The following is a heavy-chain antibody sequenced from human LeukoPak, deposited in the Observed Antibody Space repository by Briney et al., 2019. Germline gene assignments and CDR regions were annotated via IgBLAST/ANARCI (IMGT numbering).Heavy chain of an antibody. J-gene: IGHJ4*02. V-gene: IGHV3-23*01. D-gene: IGHD6-19*01. CDR2: MSGSGSRT. CDR3: AKDLRLGVAGGDYYFDY. CDR1: GFIFSNYG. Sequence: GGSLRLSCAASGFIFSNYGMSWVRQAPGKGLEWVSAMSGSGSRTYYADSVKGRFTISRDNSKNTLYLQMSSLRVEDTALYYCAKDLRLGVAGGDYYFDYWGQGTLVTVSS.